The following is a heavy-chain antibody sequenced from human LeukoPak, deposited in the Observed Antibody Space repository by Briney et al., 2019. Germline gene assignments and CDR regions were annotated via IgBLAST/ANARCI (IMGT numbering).Heavy chain of an antibody. CDR1: GFTFSSYA. J-gene: IGHJ4*02. Sequence: GGSLRLSCAASGFTFSSYAMSWVRQAPGKGLERVSAISGSGGSTYYADSVKGRFTISRDNSKNTLYLQMNSLRAEDTAVYYCAKEGVCSSTSCYLSATDYWGQGTLVTVSS. CDR3: AKEGVCSSTSCYLSATDY. V-gene: IGHV3-23*01. CDR2: ISGSGGST. D-gene: IGHD2-2*01.